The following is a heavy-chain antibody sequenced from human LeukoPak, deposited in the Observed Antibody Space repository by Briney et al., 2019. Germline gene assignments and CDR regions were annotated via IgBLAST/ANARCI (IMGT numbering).Heavy chain of an antibody. J-gene: IGHJ4*02. CDR3: ARGRGSYPNYFDF. Sequence: GGSLRLSCAASGFTFSSYTMNWVRQAPGKGLEWVSSISSSSSYIYYADSVKGRFTTSRDNAKNSLYLQMNSLRAEDTAGYYCARGRGSYPNYFDFWGQGTLVTVSS. V-gene: IGHV3-21*01. D-gene: IGHD3-16*01. CDR1: GFTFSSYT. CDR2: ISSSSSYI.